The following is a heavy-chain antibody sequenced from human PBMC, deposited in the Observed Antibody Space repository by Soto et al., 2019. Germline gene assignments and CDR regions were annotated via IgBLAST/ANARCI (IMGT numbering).Heavy chain of an antibody. J-gene: IGHJ3*02. CDR3: AKDVYYYDSSGYPDAVDI. CDR1: GFTFSSYA. Sequence: GGSLRLSCAASGFTFSSYAMSWVRQAPGKGLEWVSAISGSGGSTYYADFVKDRFTISRYNSKNTLYLQMNSLRAEDTVVYYCAKDVYYYDSSGYPDAVDIWGQGTMVTVSS. CDR2: ISGSGGST. D-gene: IGHD3-22*01. V-gene: IGHV3-23*01.